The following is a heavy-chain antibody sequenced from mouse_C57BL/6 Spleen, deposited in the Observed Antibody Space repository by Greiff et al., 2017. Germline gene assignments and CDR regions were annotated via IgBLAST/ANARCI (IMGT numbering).Heavy chain of an antibody. CDR2: INPNYGTT. CDR1: GYSFTDYN. CDR3: ARAGIYYDYGGAMDY. J-gene: IGHJ4*01. Sequence: EVQLQESGPELVKPGASVKISCKASGYSFTDYNMNWVKQSNGKSLEWIGVINPNYGTTSYNQKFKGKATLTVDQSSSTAYMQLNSLTSEDSAVXYCARAGIYYDYGGAMDYWGQGTSVTVSS. V-gene: IGHV1-39*01. D-gene: IGHD2-4*01.